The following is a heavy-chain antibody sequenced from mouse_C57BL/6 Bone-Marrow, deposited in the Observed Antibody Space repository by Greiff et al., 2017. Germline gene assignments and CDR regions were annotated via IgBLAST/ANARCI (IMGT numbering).Heavy chain of an antibody. CDR2: IDPSDSYT. CDR3: AWVITTVVANWYFDV. V-gene: IGHV1-59*01. Sequence: QVQLQQPGAELVRPGTSVKLSCKASGYTFTSYWMHWVKQRPGQGLEWIGVIDPSDSYTNYNQKFKGKATLTVDPSSSPAYMQLSSLTSEYSSVFYCAWVITTVVANWYFDVWGTGTTVTVSS. D-gene: IGHD1-1*01. CDR1: GYTFTSYW. J-gene: IGHJ1*03.